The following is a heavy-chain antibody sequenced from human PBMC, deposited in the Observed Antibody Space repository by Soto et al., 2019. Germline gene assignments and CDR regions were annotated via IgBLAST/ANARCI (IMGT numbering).Heavy chain of an antibody. CDR2: IGSGGSPI. Sequence: QVQLVESGGGLVKPGGSLRLSCAASGFTFSDFYMTWIRQAPGKGLEWIAYIGSGGSPIYYADSVKGRFTISWDNSKKSLYLQMNSLRADGTAMYFCARDEYISAYWGQGTLVTVSS. D-gene: IGHD6-19*01. CDR3: ARDEYISAY. CDR1: GFTFSDFY. J-gene: IGHJ4*02. V-gene: IGHV3-11*01.